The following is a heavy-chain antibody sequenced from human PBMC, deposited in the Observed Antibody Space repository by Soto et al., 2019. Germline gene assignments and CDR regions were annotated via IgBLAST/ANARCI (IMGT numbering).Heavy chain of an antibody. Sequence: GGSLRLSCAASGFTFSSYGMHWVRQAPGKGLEWVAVISYDGSNKYYADSVKGRFTISRDNSKNTLYLQMNSLRAEDTAVYYCAKDVGEYCSSTSCPDRPYYYYYYGMDVWGQGTTVTVSS. CDR1: GFTFSSYG. D-gene: IGHD2-2*01. V-gene: IGHV3-30*18. CDR2: ISYDGSNK. CDR3: AKDVGEYCSSTSCPDRPYYYYYYGMDV. J-gene: IGHJ6*02.